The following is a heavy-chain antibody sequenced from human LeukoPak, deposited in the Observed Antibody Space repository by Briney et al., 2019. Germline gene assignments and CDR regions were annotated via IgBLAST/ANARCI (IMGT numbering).Heavy chain of an antibody. CDR3: ARGQFRLSDFGSSGFDY. CDR2: ISYGGSNK. V-gene: IGHV3-30*04. J-gene: IGHJ4*02. D-gene: IGHD3-22*01. Sequence: GGSLRLSCAASGFTFSSYAMHWVRQAPGKGLEWVAVISYGGSNKYYADSVKGRFTISRDNSKNTLYLQMDSLRAEDTAVYYCARGQFRLSDFGSSGFDYWGQGTLVTVSS. CDR1: GFTFSSYA.